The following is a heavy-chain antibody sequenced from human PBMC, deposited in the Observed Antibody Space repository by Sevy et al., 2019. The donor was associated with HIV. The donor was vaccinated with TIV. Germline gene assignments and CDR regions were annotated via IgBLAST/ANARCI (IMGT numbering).Heavy chain of an antibody. Sequence: GGSLRLSCSASGFTFRSHDMNWVRLTPGKGLEWLAYIGTRANLIYYAYSVKGRFTISRDDAKNSIYLQMNSLRDEDAGVYYCARDGVLFSYGTDVWGQGTTVTVSS. V-gene: IGHV3-48*02. J-gene: IGHJ6*02. CDR3: ARDGVLFSYGTDV. CDR1: GFTFRSHD. D-gene: IGHD6-6*01. CDR2: IGTRANLI.